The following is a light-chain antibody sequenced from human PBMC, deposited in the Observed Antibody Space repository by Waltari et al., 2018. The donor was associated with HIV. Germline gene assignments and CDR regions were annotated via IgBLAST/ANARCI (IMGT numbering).Light chain of an antibody. Sequence: SYALTQPPSVSVAPGKTARITCGGTNIGSMTVHCYQQQPGQAPVLVIFDDTDRPSESHERFSGANSGETATRTIGRVEVGDEADYYCQVWVSSLTVAVIFGGGTKLTVL. CDR3: QVWVSSLTVAVI. CDR1: NIGSMT. CDR2: DDT. J-gene: IGLJ2*01. V-gene: IGLV3-21*04.